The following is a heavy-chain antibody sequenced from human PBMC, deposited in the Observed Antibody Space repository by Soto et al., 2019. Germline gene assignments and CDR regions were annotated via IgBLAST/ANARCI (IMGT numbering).Heavy chain of an antibody. Sequence: ASVKVSCKASGYTFTSYGISWVRQAPGRGLEWMGWISAYNGNTNYAQKLQGRVTMTTDTSTSTAYMELRSLRSDDTAVYYCARVRGIAIFGVVTRGMDVWGQGTTVTVSS. CDR2: ISAYNGNT. D-gene: IGHD3-3*01. J-gene: IGHJ6*02. V-gene: IGHV1-18*01. CDR3: ARVRGIAIFGVVTRGMDV. CDR1: GYTFTSYG.